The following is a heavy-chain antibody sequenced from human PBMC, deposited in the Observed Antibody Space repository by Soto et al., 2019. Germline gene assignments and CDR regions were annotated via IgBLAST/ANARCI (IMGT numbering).Heavy chain of an antibody. CDR3: ERAVRYFDWLSEYYYYYGMDV. J-gene: IGHJ6*02. Sequence: SETLSLTCAVYGGSFSGYYWTWIRQPPGTGLEWIGEINHSGSTNYNPSLKSRVTISVDTSKNQFSLKLTSVTAADTAVYYCERAVRYFDWLSEYYYYYGMDVWGQGTTVTVSS. V-gene: IGHV4-34*01. CDR2: INHSGST. D-gene: IGHD3-9*01. CDR1: GGSFSGYY.